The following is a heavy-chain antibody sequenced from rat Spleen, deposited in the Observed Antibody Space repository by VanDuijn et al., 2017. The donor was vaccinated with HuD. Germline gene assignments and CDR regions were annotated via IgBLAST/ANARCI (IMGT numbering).Heavy chain of an antibody. CDR1: GYSITSNY. CDR2: VNSAGST. V-gene: IGHV3-3*01. Sequence: EVQLQESGPGLVKPSQSLSLTCSVTGYSITSNYWGWIRKFPGNKLEWMGYVNSAGSTTYNPSLKSRISITRDTSKNQFFLHVTSVTTEDTATYYCARSDGTHYYLPFADWGQGTLVTVSS. CDR3: ARSDGTHYYLPFAD. D-gene: IGHD1-1*01. J-gene: IGHJ3*01.